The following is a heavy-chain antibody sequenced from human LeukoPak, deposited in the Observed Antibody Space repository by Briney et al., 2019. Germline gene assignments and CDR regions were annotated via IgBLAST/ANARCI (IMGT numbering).Heavy chain of an antibody. CDR3: ARHGSDIRLFDY. CDR1: GGSLSTSSYY. D-gene: IGHD5-12*01. Sequence: SETLSLTCIVSGGSLSTSSYYWGWIRQPPGAGLEWIGTIYYSGTTYYNPSLKSRVTISVDTSKSQFSLKLSSVTAADTAVYYCARHGSDIRLFDYCGQGTLVTVSS. CDR2: IYYSGTT. J-gene: IGHJ4*02. V-gene: IGHV4-39*01.